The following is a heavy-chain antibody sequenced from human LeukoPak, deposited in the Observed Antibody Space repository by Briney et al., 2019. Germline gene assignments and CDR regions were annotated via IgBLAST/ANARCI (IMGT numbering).Heavy chain of an antibody. CDR1: GGSISSHY. J-gene: IGHJ5*02. CDR2: IYYSGST. Sequence: PSETLSLTCTVSGGSISSHYWSWIRQPAGKGLEWIGYIYYSGSTNYNPSLKSLVTISVDTSKNHFPLKLSSVTAADTAVYYCARDVGYCSSTSCYPWWFDPWGQGTLVTVSA. V-gene: IGHV4-59*11. CDR3: ARDVGYCSSTSCYPWWFDP. D-gene: IGHD2-2*01.